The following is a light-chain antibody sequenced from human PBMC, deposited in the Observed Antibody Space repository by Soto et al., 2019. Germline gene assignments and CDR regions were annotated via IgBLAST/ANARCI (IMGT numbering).Light chain of an antibody. J-gene: IGKJ1*01. Sequence: EIVMTQSPATLSVSPGERATLSCWASQSVTSNLAWYQQKPGQAPRLLIYTASTRATGIPARFSGSGTGTEFTLTISSLQSEDFVVYYCQQYNHWPWTFGQGTKVEIK. CDR1: QSVTSN. CDR3: QQYNHWPWT. V-gene: IGKV3-15*01. CDR2: TAS.